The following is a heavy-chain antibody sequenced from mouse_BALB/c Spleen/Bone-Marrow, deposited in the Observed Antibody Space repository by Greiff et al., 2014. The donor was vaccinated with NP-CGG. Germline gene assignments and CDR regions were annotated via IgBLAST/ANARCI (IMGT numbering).Heavy chain of an antibody. V-gene: IGHV5-6-5*01. CDR1: GFTFSSYA. CDR3: ARDDYDDQYYFDY. J-gene: IGHJ2*01. Sequence: VQLKESGGGLVKPGGSLKLSCAASGFTFSSYAMSWVRQTPEKRLEWVASISSGGSTYYPDSVKGRFTISGDNARNILYLQMSSLRSEDTAMYYCARDDYDDQYYFDYWGQGTTLTVSS. D-gene: IGHD2-4*01. CDR2: ISSGGST.